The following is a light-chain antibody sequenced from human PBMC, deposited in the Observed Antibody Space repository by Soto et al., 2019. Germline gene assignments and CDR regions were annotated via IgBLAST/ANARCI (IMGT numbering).Light chain of an antibody. CDR2: AAS. CDR1: QSVTSNY. J-gene: IGKJ1*01. V-gene: IGKV3-20*01. CDR3: RHSGSSVTWT. Sequence: EVVLTQSPGTVSLSPGERATLSCRASQSVTSNYLAWYQQKPGQAPRLLIYAASSRATGIPDRFSGSGAGRALSLSISRLEYEDFAVYLCRHSGSSVTWTFGQGTKVEIK.